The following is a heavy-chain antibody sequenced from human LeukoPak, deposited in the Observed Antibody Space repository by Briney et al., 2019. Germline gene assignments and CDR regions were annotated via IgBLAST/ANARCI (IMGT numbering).Heavy chain of an antibody. J-gene: IGHJ4*02. D-gene: IGHD3-22*01. CDR1: GGSISSGGYY. CDR2: IYYSGST. CDR3: ARVTYYYDSSGYSPVDY. V-gene: IGHV4-31*03. Sequence: PSETLSLTCTVSGGSISSGGYYWRWIRQHPGKGLEWIGYIYYSGSTYYNPSLKSRVTISVDTSKNQFSLKLSSVTAADTAVYYCARVTYYYDSSGYSPVDYWGQGTLVTVSS.